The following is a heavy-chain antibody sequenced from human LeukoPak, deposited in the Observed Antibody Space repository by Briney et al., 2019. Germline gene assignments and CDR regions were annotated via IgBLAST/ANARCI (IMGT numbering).Heavy chain of an antibody. CDR2: INHSGST. D-gene: IGHD1-26*01. Sequence: SETLSLTCAVYGGSFSGYYWSWIRQPPGKGLEWIGEINHSGSTNYNPSLKSRVTISVDTSKNQFSLKLISVTAADTAVYYCARDRGSYRDYWGQGTLVTVSS. CDR1: GGSFSGYY. J-gene: IGHJ4*02. V-gene: IGHV4-34*01. CDR3: ARDRGSYRDY.